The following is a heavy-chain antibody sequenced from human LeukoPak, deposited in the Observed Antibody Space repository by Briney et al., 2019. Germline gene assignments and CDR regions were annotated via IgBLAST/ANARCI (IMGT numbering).Heavy chain of an antibody. J-gene: IGHJ4*02. CDR3: ATPLGGPISIAAAPGFDY. CDR2: FDPEDGET. D-gene: IGHD6-13*01. CDR1: GYTLTELS. V-gene: IGHV1-24*01. Sequence: GASVKVSCKVSGYTLTELSMHWVRQAPGKGLEWMGGFDPEDGETIYAQKFQGRVTMTEDTSTDTAYMELSSLRSEDTAVYYRATPLGGPISIAAAPGFDYWGQGTLVTVSS.